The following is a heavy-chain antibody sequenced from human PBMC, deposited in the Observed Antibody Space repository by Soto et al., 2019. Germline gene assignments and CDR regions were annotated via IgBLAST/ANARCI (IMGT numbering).Heavy chain of an antibody. J-gene: IGHJ4*02. CDR1: GGSINSYY. Sequence: SETLSLTCTVSGGSINSYYWSWIRQPPGKGLEWIGYMYHTGSTYYNPSLKSRVTISVDRSKNQFSLKLSSVTAADTAVYYCARREILTGYGPFDYWGQGTLVTVS. CDR2: MYHTGST. D-gene: IGHD3-9*01. CDR3: ARREILTGYGPFDY. V-gene: IGHV4-59*12.